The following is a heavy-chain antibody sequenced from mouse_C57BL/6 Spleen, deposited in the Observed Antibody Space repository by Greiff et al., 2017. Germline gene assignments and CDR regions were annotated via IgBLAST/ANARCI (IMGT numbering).Heavy chain of an antibody. CDR3: ARPGYGSIHWYFDV. CDR1: GYTFTSYW. Sequence: QVQLQQPGAELVRPGTSVKLSCKASGYTFTSYWMHWVKQRPGQGLEWIGVIDPSDSYTNYNQKFKGKATLTVDTSSSTAYMQLSSLTSEDSAVYCCARPGYGSIHWYFDVWGTGTTVTVSS. CDR2: IDPSDSYT. V-gene: IGHV1-59*01. J-gene: IGHJ1*03. D-gene: IGHD1-1*01.